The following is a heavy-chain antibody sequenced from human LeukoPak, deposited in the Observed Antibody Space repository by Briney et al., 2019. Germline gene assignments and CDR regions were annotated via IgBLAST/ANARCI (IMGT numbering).Heavy chain of an antibody. CDR3: TSCYHYYYYYMDV. V-gene: IGHV1-69*05. Sequence: GASVKVSCKASGGTFSSYAISWVRQTPGQGLEWMGGIIPIFGTANYAQKFQGRVTITTDESTSTAYMELSSLRSEDTAVYYCTSCYHYYYYYMDVWGKGTTVTVSS. J-gene: IGHJ6*03. CDR1: GGTFSSYA. D-gene: IGHD2-15*01. CDR2: IIPIFGTA.